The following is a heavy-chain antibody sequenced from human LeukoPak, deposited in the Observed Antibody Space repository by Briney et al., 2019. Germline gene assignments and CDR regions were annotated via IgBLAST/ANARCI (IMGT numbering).Heavy chain of an antibody. D-gene: IGHD3-22*01. Sequence: GGSLRLSCAASGFTFSSYAMSWVRQAPGKGLEWVSAISGSGGSTYYADSVKGRFTISRDNAKNSLYLQMNSLRAEDTAVYYCARDRAYDSSGYYYYYYGMDVWGQGTTVTVSS. J-gene: IGHJ6*02. CDR1: GFTFSSYA. CDR2: ISGSGGST. CDR3: ARDRAYDSSGYYYYYYGMDV. V-gene: IGHV3-23*01.